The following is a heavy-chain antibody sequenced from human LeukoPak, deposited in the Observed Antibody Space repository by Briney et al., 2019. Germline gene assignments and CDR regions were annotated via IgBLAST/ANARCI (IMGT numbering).Heavy chain of an antibody. CDR2: IYYSGST. V-gene: IGHV4-30-4*07. Sequence: SETLSLTCAVSGGSISSGGYSWSWIRQPPGKGLEWIGYIYYSGSTYYNPSLKSRVTISVDTSKNQFSLKLSSVTAADTAVYFCARGPYSYDSSGAFDIWGQGTMVTVSS. D-gene: IGHD3-22*01. CDR3: ARGPYSYDSSGAFDI. J-gene: IGHJ3*02. CDR1: GGSISSGGYS.